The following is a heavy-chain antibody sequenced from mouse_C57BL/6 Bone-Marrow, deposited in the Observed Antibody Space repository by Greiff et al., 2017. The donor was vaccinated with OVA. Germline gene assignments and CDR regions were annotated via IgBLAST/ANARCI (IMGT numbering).Heavy chain of an antibody. CDR2: IYPGDGDT. D-gene: IGHD1-1*01. J-gene: IGHJ4*01. Sequence: LQQSGAELVKPGASVKISCKASGYAFSSYWMNWVKQRPGKGLEWIGQIYPGDGDTNYNGKFKGKATLTADKSSSTAYMQLSSLTSEDSAVYFCARGGYGSSYGAMDYWGQGTSVTVSS. V-gene: IGHV1-80*01. CDR3: ARGGYGSSYGAMDY. CDR1: GYAFSSYW.